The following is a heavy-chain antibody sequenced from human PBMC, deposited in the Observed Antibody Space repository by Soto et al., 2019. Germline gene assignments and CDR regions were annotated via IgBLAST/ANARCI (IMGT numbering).Heavy chain of an antibody. V-gene: IGHV4-31*03. Sequence: QVQLQESGPGLVKPSQTLSLTCTVSAGSIGSGFYYWSWIRQRPGKGLEWIGYIYSRGNTYYNPSLKSRVTISLDTSDNQFSLTLSSVTAADTAVYYCARGTYYFYMDVWGKGTTVTVSS. CDR3: ARGTYYFYMDV. CDR2: IYSRGNT. CDR1: AGSIGSGFYY. J-gene: IGHJ6*03.